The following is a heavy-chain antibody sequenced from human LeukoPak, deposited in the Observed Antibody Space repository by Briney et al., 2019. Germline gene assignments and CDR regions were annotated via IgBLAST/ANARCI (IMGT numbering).Heavy chain of an antibody. Sequence: PGRSLRLSCAASGFTFSNYCMHWVSQAPGKGLEWVASVSHDGSNKDYGDSAEGRLTISRDNHKDTLYLQMNSLSPEDTAVYYCENDILDYGWGKYQVPVGFEYFQQWGEGTLVTVSS. J-gene: IGHJ1*01. V-gene: IGHV3-30*18. CDR2: VSHDGSNK. CDR1: GFTFSNYC. D-gene: IGHD4-17*01. CDR3: ENDILDYGWGKYQVPVGFEYFQQ.